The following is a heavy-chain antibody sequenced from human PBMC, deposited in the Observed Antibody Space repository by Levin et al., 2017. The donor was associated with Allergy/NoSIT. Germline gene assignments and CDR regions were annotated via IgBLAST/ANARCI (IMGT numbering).Heavy chain of an antibody. CDR2: IKQGGSEK. J-gene: IGHJ4*02. D-gene: IGHD5-18*01. CDR3: ARDGYGQPFDY. V-gene: IGHV3-7*04. Sequence: LSLTCVASGFMFGTSWMSWVRQAPGKGLEWVANIKQGGSEKYYVDSVKGRFTISRDNAKKSLYLQMNSLRAEDTAVYYCARDGYGQPFDYWGQGTLVTVSS. CDR1: GFMFGTSW.